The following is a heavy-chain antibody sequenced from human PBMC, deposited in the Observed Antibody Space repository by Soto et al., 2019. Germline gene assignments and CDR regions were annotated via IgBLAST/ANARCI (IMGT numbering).Heavy chain of an antibody. J-gene: IGHJ4*02. CDR2: IWYDGSNK. D-gene: IGHD2-15*01. CDR3: ARDRGSCSGGSCYSTFDY. Sequence: GGSLRLSCAASGFTFSSYGMHWVRQAPGKGLEWVAVIWYDGSNKYYADSVKGRFTISRDNSKNTLYLQMNSLRAEDTAVYYCARDRGSCSGGSCYSTFDYWGQGTLVTVSS. V-gene: IGHV3-33*01. CDR1: GFTFSSYG.